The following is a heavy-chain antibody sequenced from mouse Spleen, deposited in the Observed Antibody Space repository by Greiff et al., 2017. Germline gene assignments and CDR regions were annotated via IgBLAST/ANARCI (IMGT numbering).Heavy chain of an antibody. J-gene: IGHJ4*01. CDR1: GYTFTSYY. CDR2: INPSNGGT. V-gene: IGHV1S81*02. D-gene: IGHD3-3*01. Sequence: QVQLQQSGAELVKPGASVTLSCTASGYTFTSYYMYWVKQRPGQGLEWIGEINPSNGGTNFNEKFKSKATLTVDKSSSTAYMQLSSLTSEDSAVYYCTRGGRENYAMDYWGQGTSVTVSS. CDR3: TRGGRENYAMDY.